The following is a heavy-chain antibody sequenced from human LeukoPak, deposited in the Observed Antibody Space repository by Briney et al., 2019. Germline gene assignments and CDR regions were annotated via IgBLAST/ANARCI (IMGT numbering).Heavy chain of an antibody. V-gene: IGHV1-69*04. J-gene: IGHJ4*02. CDR1: GGTFSSYA. D-gene: IGHD6-13*01. CDR2: IIPILGIA. Sequence: SVKVSCKASGGTFSSYAISWVRQAPGQGLGWVGRIIPILGIANYAQKFQGRVTITADNSTGKAYLELSGLRSEDTAVYYCAGHRSSSPWYFDYWGQGALVTVSS. CDR3: AGHRSSSPWYFDY.